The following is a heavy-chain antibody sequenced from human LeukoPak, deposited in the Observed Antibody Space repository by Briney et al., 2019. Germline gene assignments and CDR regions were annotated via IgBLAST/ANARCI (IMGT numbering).Heavy chain of an antibody. CDR2: ISWNSAII. CDR3: ARIDSSGYWGGLLSSLRIAFDI. Sequence: GGSLRLSCAASGFTFGDYAIHWVRQAPGKGLEWVSGISWNSAIIGYADSVKGRFTISRDNAKNTLYLQMNSLRAEDTAIYYCARIDSSGYWGGLLSSLRIAFDIWGQGTMVTVSS. CDR1: GFTFGDYA. J-gene: IGHJ3*02. V-gene: IGHV3-9*01. D-gene: IGHD3-22*01.